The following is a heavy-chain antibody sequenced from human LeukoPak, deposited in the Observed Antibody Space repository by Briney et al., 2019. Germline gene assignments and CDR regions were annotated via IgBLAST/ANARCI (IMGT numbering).Heavy chain of an antibody. Sequence: PGGSLRLSGAASGFTFSSYAMSWVRQAPGKGLEWVSAISGSGGSTYYADPVKGRFTISRDNSKNTLYLQMNSLRAEDTAVYYCAKYLWAFGGEIDYWGQGTLVTVSS. J-gene: IGHJ4*02. CDR3: AKYLWAFGGEIDY. D-gene: IGHD3-16*01. CDR1: GFTFSSYA. CDR2: ISGSGGST. V-gene: IGHV3-23*01.